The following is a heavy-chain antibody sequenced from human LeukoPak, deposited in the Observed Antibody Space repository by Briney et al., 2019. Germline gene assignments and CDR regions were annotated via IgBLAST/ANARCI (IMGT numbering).Heavy chain of an antibody. Sequence: GASVKFSCKASGYTFNSHYIHWLRQAPGQGLEWMGIINPNVGGTYYPQQFQGRVTMTRDTSTSTVFMELSSLRSEDTAVYYCARDRERTETTIGNVGELDYWGQGTLVTVSS. J-gene: IGHJ4*02. D-gene: IGHD4-17*01. V-gene: IGHV1-46*02. CDR1: GYTFNSHY. CDR3: ARDRERTETTIGNVGELDY. CDR2: INPNVGGT.